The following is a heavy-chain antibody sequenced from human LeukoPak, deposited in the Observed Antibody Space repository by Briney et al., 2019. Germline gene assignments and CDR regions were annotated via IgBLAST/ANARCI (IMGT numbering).Heavy chain of an antibody. CDR3: AKANTYDYGRFYFDS. V-gene: IGHV3-21*04. D-gene: IGHD3-16*01. CDR1: GFTFSSYS. Sequence: GGSLRLSCAASGFTFSSYSMNWVRQAPGKGLEWVSSISSSSSYIYYADSVKGRFAISRDNSGNMLYLQMNSLRVEDTAVYYCAKANTYDYGRFYFDSWGQGTLVTVSS. J-gene: IGHJ4*02. CDR2: ISSSSSYI.